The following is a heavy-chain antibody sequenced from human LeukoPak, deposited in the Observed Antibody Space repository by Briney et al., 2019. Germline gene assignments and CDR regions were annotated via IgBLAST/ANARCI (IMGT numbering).Heavy chain of an antibody. CDR3: ARDRGSSWYVDY. CDR2: INPDSGGT. V-gene: IGHV1-2*02. CDR1: RDIFTSYY. D-gene: IGHD6-13*01. Sequence: ASAKVSCKASRDIFTSYYIHWVRQAPGQGLEWMGWINPDSGGTKYAQKFQGRVTMTSDTSISTAYMELTRLRSDDTAVYYCARDRGSSWYVDYWGQGTLVTVSS. J-gene: IGHJ4*02.